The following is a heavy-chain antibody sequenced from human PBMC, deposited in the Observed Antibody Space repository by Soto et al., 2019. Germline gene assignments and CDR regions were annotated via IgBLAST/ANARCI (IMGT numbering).Heavy chain of an antibody. CDR1: GFTFSSYS. J-gene: IGHJ6*02. CDR2: ISSSSSTI. Sequence: GGSLRLSCAASGFTFSSYSMNWVRQAPWKGLEWVSYISSSSSTIYYADSVKGRFTISRDNAKNSLYLQMNSLRDEDTAVYYCARDLQEGSGRYNYYYYYGMDVWGQGTTVTVSS. V-gene: IGHV3-48*02. CDR3: ARDLQEGSGRYNYYYYYGMDV. D-gene: IGHD3-10*01.